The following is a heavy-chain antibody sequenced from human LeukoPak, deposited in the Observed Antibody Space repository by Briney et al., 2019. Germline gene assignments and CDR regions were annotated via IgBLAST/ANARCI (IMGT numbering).Heavy chain of an antibody. J-gene: IGHJ5*02. Sequence: ASVNVSCRASGYTFTSYDINWVRQAPGQGLEWMGWMNPNNGNTGYAQKFKDRVILTRNTSTKTAYMELSSLRFEDTAVYYCARGQVGVGRLSTFGVVHPTWFDPWGQGTLVTVSS. CDR3: ARGQVGVGRLSTFGVVHPTWFDP. D-gene: IGHD3-3*01. CDR1: GYTFTSYD. CDR2: MNPNNGNT. V-gene: IGHV1-8*01.